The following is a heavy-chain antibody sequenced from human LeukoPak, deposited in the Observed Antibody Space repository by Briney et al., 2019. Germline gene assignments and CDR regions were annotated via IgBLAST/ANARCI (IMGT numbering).Heavy chain of an antibody. Sequence: GGSLRLSCAASGFTFSSYSMNWVRQAPGKGLEWVSSISSSSSYIYYADSVKGRFTISRDNAKNSLYLQMNSLRAEDTAVYYCARASPYYYDSSGYPWAFDIWGQGTMVTVSP. V-gene: IGHV3-21*01. J-gene: IGHJ3*02. CDR2: ISSSSSYI. CDR1: GFTFSSYS. D-gene: IGHD3-22*01. CDR3: ARASPYYYDSSGYPWAFDI.